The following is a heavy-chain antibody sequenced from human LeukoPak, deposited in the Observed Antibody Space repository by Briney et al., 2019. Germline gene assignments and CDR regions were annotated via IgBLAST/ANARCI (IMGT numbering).Heavy chain of an antibody. J-gene: IGHJ4*02. Sequence: WASVTVSCKVSGKTLSDLSIHWLRQPPGKGLEWLGGSDPEDGERIYAQMFQGRVTMTEDTSIDTAYMELSSLRSEDTAVYYCVTGFTTMAVDYFDYWGQGTLVTVSP. V-gene: IGHV1-24*01. CDR1: GKTLSDLS. CDR2: SDPEDGER. D-gene: IGHD5-18*01. CDR3: VTGFTTMAVDYFDY.